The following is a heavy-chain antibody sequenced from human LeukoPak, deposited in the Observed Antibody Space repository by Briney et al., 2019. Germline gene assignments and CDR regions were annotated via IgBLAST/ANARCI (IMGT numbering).Heavy chain of an antibody. Sequence: ASVKVSCKTSGFTFNRYGISWLRQAPGQGLEWMAWISAYNGDTKYAQKFQDRLTLTTDTSTTTAYMELRSLRSDDTAVYYCARAPSNTSGYYAWAAYWGQGTLVTVSS. CDR3: ARAPSNTSGYYAWAAY. CDR1: GFTFNRYG. D-gene: IGHD6-19*01. J-gene: IGHJ4*02. V-gene: IGHV1-18*01. CDR2: ISAYNGDT.